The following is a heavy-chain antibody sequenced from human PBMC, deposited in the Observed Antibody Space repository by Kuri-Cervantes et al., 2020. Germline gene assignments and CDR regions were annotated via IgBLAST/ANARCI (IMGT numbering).Heavy chain of an antibody. V-gene: IGHV3-23*01. CDR3: ARHIAAAGTEY. D-gene: IGHD6-13*01. Sequence: GESLKISCAASGFTFSSYAMSWVRQAPGKGLEWVSGISGSGISTYYADSVKGRFTISRDNSKNTLYLQMNSLRAEDTAVYYCARHIAAAGTEYWGQGTLVTVSS. CDR1: GFTFSSYA. CDR2: ISGSGIST. J-gene: IGHJ4*02.